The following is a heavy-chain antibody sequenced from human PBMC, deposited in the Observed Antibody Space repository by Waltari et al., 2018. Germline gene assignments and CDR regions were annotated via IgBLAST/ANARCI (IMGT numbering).Heavy chain of an antibody. CDR3: ARDRGSSWRIDY. D-gene: IGHD6-13*01. Sequence: QVQLQESGPGLVKPSQTLSLTCTVSGGSISSGSYYWSWIRQPAGKGLEWIGRIYTSGSTNYNPSLKSRVTISVDTSKNQFSLKLSSVTAADTAVYYCARDRGSSWRIDYWGQGTLVTVSS. CDR2: IYTSGST. J-gene: IGHJ4*02. CDR1: GGSISSGSYY. V-gene: IGHV4-61*02.